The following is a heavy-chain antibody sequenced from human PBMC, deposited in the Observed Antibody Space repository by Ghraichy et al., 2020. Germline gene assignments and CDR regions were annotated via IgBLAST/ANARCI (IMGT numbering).Heavy chain of an antibody. D-gene: IGHD3-22*01. V-gene: IGHV3-11*04. J-gene: IGHJ3*02. CDR1: GFTFSDYY. Sequence: GGSLRLSCAASGFTFSDYYMSWIRQAPGKGLEWVSYISSSGSTIYYADSVKGRFTISRDNAKNSLYLQRNSLRAEDTAVYYCARDSPHPTRFATRGSSGLAGQNPAEPWWQGGFDIWGQGTMVTVSS. CDR3: ARDSPHPTRFATRGSSGLAGQNPAEPWWQGGFDI. CDR2: ISSSGSTI.